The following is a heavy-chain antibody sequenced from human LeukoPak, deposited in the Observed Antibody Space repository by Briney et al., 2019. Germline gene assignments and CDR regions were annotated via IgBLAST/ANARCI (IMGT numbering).Heavy chain of an antibody. CDR1: GFTFSSYW. Sequence: PGGSLRLSCAASGFTFSSYWMSWVRQAPGKGLEWVANIKQDGSEKYYVDSVKGRFTISRDNAKNSLYLQMNSLGAEDTAVYYCARDARTTIFGVVIIQTNLDYWGQRTLVTVSS. D-gene: IGHD3-3*01. CDR2: IKQDGSEK. V-gene: IGHV3-7*01. CDR3: ARDARTTIFGVVIIQTNLDY. J-gene: IGHJ4*02.